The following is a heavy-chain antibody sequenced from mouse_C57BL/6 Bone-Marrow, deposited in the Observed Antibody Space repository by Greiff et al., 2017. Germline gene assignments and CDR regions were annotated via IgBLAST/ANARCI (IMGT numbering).Heavy chain of an antibody. CDR3: ARWGYGSSYWYFDV. CDR1: GYAFSSYW. V-gene: IGHV1-80*01. Sequence: QVQLQQSGAELVKPGASVKISCKASGYAFSSYWMNWVKQRPGKGLAWIGQIYPGDGDTNYNGKFKGKATLTADKSSSTGYMQLSSLTAEDSAVYFCARWGYGSSYWYFDVWGTGTTVTVSS. J-gene: IGHJ1*03. D-gene: IGHD1-1*01. CDR2: IYPGDGDT.